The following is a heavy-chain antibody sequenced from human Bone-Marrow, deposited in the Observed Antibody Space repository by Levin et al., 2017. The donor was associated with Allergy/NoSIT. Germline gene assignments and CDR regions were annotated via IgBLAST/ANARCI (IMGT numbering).Heavy chain of an antibody. Sequence: KISCKASGGTFSSYAISWVRQAPGQGLEWMGGIIPIFGTANYAQKFQGRVTITADESTSTAYMELSSLRSEDTAVYYCARVYPYYYDSSGRGKHAFDIWGQGTMVTVSS. CDR3: ARVYPYYYDSSGRGKHAFDI. D-gene: IGHD3-22*01. CDR1: GGTFSSYA. V-gene: IGHV1-69*01. J-gene: IGHJ3*02. CDR2: IIPIFGTA.